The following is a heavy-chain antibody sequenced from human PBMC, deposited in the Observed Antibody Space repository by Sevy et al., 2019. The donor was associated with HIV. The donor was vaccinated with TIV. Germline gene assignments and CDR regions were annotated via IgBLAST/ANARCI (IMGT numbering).Heavy chain of an antibody. D-gene: IGHD3-22*01. CDR3: ARGGDFNDRSAKRDFDY. CDR1: GFTFSNYG. Sequence: GGSLRLSCAASGFTFSNYGMHWVRQAPGKGLEWVAVIWTDGSNKYYADSVKDRFTISRDNSKNTLYLQMNSLRVEDTAVYFCARGGDFNDRSAKRDFDYWGQGTLVTVSS. J-gene: IGHJ4*02. CDR2: IWTDGSNK. V-gene: IGHV3-33*01.